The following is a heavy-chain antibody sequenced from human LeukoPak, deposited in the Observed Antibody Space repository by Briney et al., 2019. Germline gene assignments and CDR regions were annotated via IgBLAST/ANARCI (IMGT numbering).Heavy chain of an antibody. V-gene: IGHV3-30*02. Sequence: AGGSLRLSCAASGFTFSSYGMHWVRQAPGKGLEWVAFIRYDGSNKYYADSVKGRFTISRDNSKNTLYLQMNSLRAEDTAVYYCAKGWVPVGYYYYMDVWGKGTTVTVSS. J-gene: IGHJ6*03. CDR1: GFTFSSYG. CDR2: IRYDGSNK. D-gene: IGHD1-26*01. CDR3: AKGWVPVGYYYYMDV.